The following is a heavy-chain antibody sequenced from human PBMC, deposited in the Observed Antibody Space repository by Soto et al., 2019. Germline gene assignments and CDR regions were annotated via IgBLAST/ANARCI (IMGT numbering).Heavy chain of an antibody. D-gene: IGHD2-2*01. V-gene: IGHV3-33*01. CDR3: ARGDIVVVPAMPMDV. CDR2: IWYDGSNK. CDR1: GFTFSSYG. J-gene: IGHJ6*02. Sequence: GGSLRLSCAASGFTFSSYGMQWVRQAPGKGLEWVAVIWYDGSNKYYADSVKGRFTISRDNSKNTLYLQMNSLRAEDTAVYYCARGDIVVVPAMPMDVWGQGTTVTVSS.